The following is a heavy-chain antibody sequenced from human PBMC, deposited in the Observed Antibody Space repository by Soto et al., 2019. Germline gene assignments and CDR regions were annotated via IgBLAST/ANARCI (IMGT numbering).Heavy chain of an antibody. D-gene: IGHD5-18*01. CDR3: ARGNWIQLWLRY. J-gene: IGHJ4*02. CDR1: GYTFTSYA. Sequence: ASVKVSCKASGYTFTSYAMHWVRQAPGQRLEWMGWINAGNGNTKYSQKFQGRVTITRDTSASTAYMELSSLRSEDTAVYYCARGNWIQLWLRYWGQGTLVTVSS. CDR2: INAGNGNT. V-gene: IGHV1-3*01.